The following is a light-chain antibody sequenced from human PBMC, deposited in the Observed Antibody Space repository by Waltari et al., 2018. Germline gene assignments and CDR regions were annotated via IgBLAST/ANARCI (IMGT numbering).Light chain of an antibody. Sequence: DIQLTQSPSTLSASVGDRVTIPCRASQNILRYLAWYQQKPGKAPELLIYRASNLQSGVPSRFSGSGSGTEFTLTISGLQPDDSATYYCQQFNSYSWTFGQGTKVEIK. CDR3: QQFNSYSWT. CDR2: RAS. V-gene: IGKV1-5*03. J-gene: IGKJ1*01. CDR1: QNILRY.